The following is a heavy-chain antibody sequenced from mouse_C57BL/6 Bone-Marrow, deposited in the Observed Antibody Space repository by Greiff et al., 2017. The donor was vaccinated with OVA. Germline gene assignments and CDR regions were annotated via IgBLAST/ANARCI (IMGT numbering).Heavy chain of an antibody. V-gene: IGHV1-81*01. J-gene: IGHJ2*01. D-gene: IGHD2-1*01. Sequence: VQVVESGAELARPGASVKLSCKASGYTFTSYGISWVKQRTGQGLEWIGEIYPRSGNTYYNEKFKGKATLTADKSSSTAYMELRSLTSEDSAVYFCARSGGNYGVDYWGQGTTLTVSS. CDR3: ARSGGNYGVDY. CDR1: GYTFTSYG. CDR2: IYPRSGNT.